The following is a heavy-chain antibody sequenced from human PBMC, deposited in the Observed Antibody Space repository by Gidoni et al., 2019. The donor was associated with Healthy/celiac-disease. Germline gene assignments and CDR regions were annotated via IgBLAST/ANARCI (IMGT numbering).Heavy chain of an antibody. CDR2: IKSKTDVGTT. V-gene: IGHV3-15*01. Sequence: EVQLVESGGGLVKPGGSLRLSCAASGFPFCNAWMSWVRQAPGKGLEWVGRIKSKTDVGTTDYAAPVKGRFTISSDDSKNTLYLQMNSLKTEDTAVYYCTTEVVPAAIGPFDPWGQGTLVTVSS. J-gene: IGHJ5*02. D-gene: IGHD2-2*01. CDR3: TTEVVPAAIGPFDP. CDR1: GFPFCNAW.